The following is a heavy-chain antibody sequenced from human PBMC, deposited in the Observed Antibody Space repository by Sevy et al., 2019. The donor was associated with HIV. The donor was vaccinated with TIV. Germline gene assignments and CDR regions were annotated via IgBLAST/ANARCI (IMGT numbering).Heavy chain of an antibody. CDR1: EFTFSSYG. D-gene: IGHD6-19*01. CDR3: SKDRGYSSVGVSRGMDV. V-gene: IGHV3-30*18. Sequence: GGSLRLSCAASEFTFSSYGMHWVRQAPGKGLEWVAVISYDGSNKYYADSVKGRFTISRDDSKNTLFLQMDRLRAEDTAMYYCSKDRGYSSVGVSRGMDVWGQGTTVTVSS. CDR2: ISYDGSNK. J-gene: IGHJ6*02.